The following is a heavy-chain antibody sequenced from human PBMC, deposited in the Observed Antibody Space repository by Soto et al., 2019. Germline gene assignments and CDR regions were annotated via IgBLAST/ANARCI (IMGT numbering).Heavy chain of an antibody. CDR2: IHYSGST. D-gene: IGHD3-22*01. CDR3: AAHDSGGYYAEY. J-gene: IGHJ4*02. CDR1: GDSVTISDYY. V-gene: IGHV4-39*01. Sequence: QLQLQESGPGLVKPSETLSLTCTVSGDSVTISDYYWGWIRQPPGKGLEWIGSIHYSGSTYHNPSLKSRVTISGDTSKKQFSLTLTSVTAADAAVYYCAAHDSGGYYAEYWGQGTLVTVSA.